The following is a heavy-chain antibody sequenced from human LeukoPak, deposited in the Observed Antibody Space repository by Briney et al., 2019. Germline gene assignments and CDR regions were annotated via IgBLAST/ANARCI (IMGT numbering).Heavy chain of an antibody. CDR3: VKAVLYDSGAYYYGD. Sequence: PGGSLRLSCSASGFTFSNFPMHWVRRAPGKGLEYISLISSNGGNTFYADSVKGRFTISRDNSKDTLYLQVSSLRADDTAVYYCVKAVLYDSGAYYYGDWGQGTLVTVSS. D-gene: IGHD3-22*01. CDR1: GFTFSNFP. CDR2: ISSNGGNT. V-gene: IGHV3-64D*09. J-gene: IGHJ4*02.